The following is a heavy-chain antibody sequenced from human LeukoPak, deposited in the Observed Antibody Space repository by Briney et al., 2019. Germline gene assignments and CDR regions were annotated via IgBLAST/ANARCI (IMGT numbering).Heavy chain of an antibody. Sequence: GASVKVSCKASGGTFSSYAISWVRQAPGQGLEWMGGIIPIFGTANYAQKFQGRVTITADESTSTAYMELSSLRSDDTAVYYCARSYDYGDYLVPWGQGTLVTVSS. V-gene: IGHV1-69*13. D-gene: IGHD4-17*01. CDR1: GGTFSSYA. CDR2: IIPIFGTA. J-gene: IGHJ4*02. CDR3: ARSYDYGDYLVP.